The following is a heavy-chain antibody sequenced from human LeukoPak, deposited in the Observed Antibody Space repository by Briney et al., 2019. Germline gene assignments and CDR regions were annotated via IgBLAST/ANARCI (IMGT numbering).Heavy chain of an antibody. Sequence: GGSLRLSCAASGFTFSSYSMNWVRQAPGKGLEWVSSISSSSSYIYYADSVKGRFTISRDNAKNSLYLQMNSLRAEDTAVYYCAKDLGGVVTPVNAFDIWGRGTMVTVSS. D-gene: IGHD4-23*01. CDR1: GFTFSSYS. CDR2: ISSSSSYI. V-gene: IGHV3-21*04. CDR3: AKDLGGVVTPVNAFDI. J-gene: IGHJ3*02.